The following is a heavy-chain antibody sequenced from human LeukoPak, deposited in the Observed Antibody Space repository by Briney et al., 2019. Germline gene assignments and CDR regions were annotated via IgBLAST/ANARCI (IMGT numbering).Heavy chain of an antibody. Sequence: SVKVSCKASGGTFSSYAISWVRQAPGQGLEWMGRIIPILGIANYAQKFQGRVTMTEDTSTDTAYMELSSLRSEDTAVYYCATPPITMVRGVIIEMADYWGQGTLVTVSS. J-gene: IGHJ4*02. CDR2: IIPILGIA. D-gene: IGHD3-10*01. CDR1: GGTFSSYA. CDR3: ATPPITMVRGVIIEMADY. V-gene: IGHV1-69*04.